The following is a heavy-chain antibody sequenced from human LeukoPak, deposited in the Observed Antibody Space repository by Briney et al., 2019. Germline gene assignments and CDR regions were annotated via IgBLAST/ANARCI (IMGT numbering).Heavy chain of an antibody. CDR2: ISHSGGST. CDR3: AMRLYYYGSGNY. J-gene: IGHJ4*02. CDR1: GFTFSSYA. Sequence: GGSLRLSCAASGFTFSSYAMSWVRQAPGEGLEWVSAISHSGGSTYYADSVKGRFTISRDNSKNTLYLQMNSLRAEDTAVYYCAMRLYYYGSGNYWGQGTLVTVSS. V-gene: IGHV3-23*01. D-gene: IGHD3-10*01.